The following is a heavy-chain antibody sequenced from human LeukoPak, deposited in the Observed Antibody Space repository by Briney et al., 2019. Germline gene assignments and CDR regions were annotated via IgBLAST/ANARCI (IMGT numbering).Heavy chain of an antibody. V-gene: IGHV4-4*07. Sequence: SETLSLTCAASGGSISNYYWSWIRQPAGKGLEWIGRIYSSGSTNYNPSLKSRVTMSVDTSKSQFSLRLSSVTAADTAVYYCARGVLSNSSPFRFDYWGQGTLVTVSS. J-gene: IGHJ4*02. CDR2: IYSSGST. D-gene: IGHD6-6*01. CDR1: GGSISNYY. CDR3: ARGVLSNSSPFRFDY.